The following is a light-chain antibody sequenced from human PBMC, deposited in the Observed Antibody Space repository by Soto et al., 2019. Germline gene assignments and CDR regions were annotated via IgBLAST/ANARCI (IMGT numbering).Light chain of an antibody. CDR2: GNS. CDR3: QSYDSSLSGSGV. CDR1: NSNIGAGYD. J-gene: IGLJ3*02. Sequence: QSVLTQPPSVSGAPGQRVTISCTGSNSNIGAGYDVHWYQHLPGTAPKLLIYGNSNRPSGVPDRFSGSKSGTSASLAITGIQAEDEADYYCQSYDSSLSGSGVFGGGTKLTVL. V-gene: IGLV1-40*01.